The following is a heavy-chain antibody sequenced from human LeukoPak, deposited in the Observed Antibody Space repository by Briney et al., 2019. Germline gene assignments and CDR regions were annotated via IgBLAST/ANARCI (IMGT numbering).Heavy chain of an antibody. V-gene: IGHV3-7*01. D-gene: IGHD2-2*01. CDR3: ARARRPDGVVPAARYMDV. Sequence: GGSLRLSCAASGFTFNSYWMSWVRQAPGKGLEWVAYIKHDGSDKYHVDSVKGRFTISRDNSKNSLYLQMNSLRADDTAVYYCARARRPDGVVPAARYMDVWGKGTTVTVSS. J-gene: IGHJ6*03. CDR2: IKHDGSDK. CDR1: GFTFNSYW.